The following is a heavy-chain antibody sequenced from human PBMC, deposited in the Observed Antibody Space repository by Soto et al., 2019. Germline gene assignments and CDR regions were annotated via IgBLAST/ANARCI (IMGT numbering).Heavy chain of an antibody. CDR1: GGSFSGYS. D-gene: IGHD2-8*02. Sequence: SETLSLTCAVYGGSFSGYSWTWIRQPPGTGLEWIGEINHSGSTNYNPSLKSRVTISVDTSKNQFSLGLTSVTAADTAVYYCARDKITGLFDYWGQGTLVTVSS. V-gene: IGHV4-34*01. J-gene: IGHJ4*02. CDR2: INHSGST. CDR3: ARDKITGLFDY.